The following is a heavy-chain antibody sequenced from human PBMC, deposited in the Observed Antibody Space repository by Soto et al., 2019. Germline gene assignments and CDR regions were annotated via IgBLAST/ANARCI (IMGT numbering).Heavy chain of an antibody. CDR1: GGSISSGGYY. Sequence: SETLSLTCTVSGGSISSGGYYWSWIRQPPGKGLEWIGEINHSGSTNYNPSLKSRVTISVDTSKNQFSLKLSSVTAADTAVYYCARSLINRITMVRGVIITDEFDYWGQGTLVTVSS. J-gene: IGHJ4*02. CDR2: INHSGST. V-gene: IGHV4-61*08. CDR3: ARSLINRITMVRGVIITDEFDY. D-gene: IGHD3-10*01.